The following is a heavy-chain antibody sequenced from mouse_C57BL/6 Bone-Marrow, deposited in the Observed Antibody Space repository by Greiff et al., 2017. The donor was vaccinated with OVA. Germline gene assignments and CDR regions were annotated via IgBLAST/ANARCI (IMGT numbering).Heavy chain of an antibody. J-gene: IGHJ1*03. CDR3: VSPLGYYGSSNYWYFDV. CDR2: IRSKSNNYAT. CDR1: GFSFNTYA. V-gene: IGHV10-1*01. D-gene: IGHD1-1*01. Sequence: EVQRVESGGGLVQPKGSLKLSCAASGFSFNTYAMNWVRQAPGKGLEWVARIRSKSNNYATYYADSVKDRFTISRDDSESMLYLQMNNLKTEDTAMYYCVSPLGYYGSSNYWYFDVWGTGTTVTVSS.